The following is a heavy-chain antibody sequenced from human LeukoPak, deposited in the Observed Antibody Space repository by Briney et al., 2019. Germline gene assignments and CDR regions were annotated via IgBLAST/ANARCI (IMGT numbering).Heavy chain of an antibody. CDR1: GGTFSSYA. CDR2: IIPIFGTA. J-gene: IGHJ3*02. CDR3: ARDTKGDAFDI. D-gene: IGHD2-8*01. Sequence: GASVKVSCKASGGTFSSYAISWVRQAPGQGLEWMRGIIPIFGTANYAQKFQGRVTITADESTSTAYMELSSLRSEDTAVYYCARDTKGDAFDIWGQGTMVTVSS. V-gene: IGHV1-69*13.